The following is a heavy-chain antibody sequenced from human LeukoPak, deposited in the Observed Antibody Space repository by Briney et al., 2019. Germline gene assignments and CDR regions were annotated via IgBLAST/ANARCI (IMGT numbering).Heavy chain of an antibody. CDR3: AKAPYYDFWSGYYYPPFDY. D-gene: IGHD3-3*01. CDR1: GFTFSSYA. CDR2: ISGSGGST. V-gene: IGHV3-23*01. J-gene: IGHJ4*02. Sequence: GGSLRLSCAASGFTFSSYAMSWVRQAPGKGLEWVSAISGSGGSTYYADSVKGRFTISRDNSKDTLYLRMNSLRAEDTAVYYCAKAPYYDFWSGYYYPPFDYWGQGTLVTVSS.